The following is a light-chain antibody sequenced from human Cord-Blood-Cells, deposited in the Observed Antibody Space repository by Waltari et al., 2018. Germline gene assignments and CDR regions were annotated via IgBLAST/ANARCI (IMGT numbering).Light chain of an antibody. J-gene: IGLJ3*02. CDR3: CSYAGSSTGV. Sequence: QSALPPPPSVYGSPGQSITISCTGTSIHVGSFTLVSWYQQHPGKAPKLVIYEGSKRPSGVSNRFSGSKSGNTASLTISGLQAEDEADYYCCSYAGSSTGVFGGGTKLTVL. CDR1: SIHVGSFTL. CDR2: EGS. V-gene: IGLV2-23*01.